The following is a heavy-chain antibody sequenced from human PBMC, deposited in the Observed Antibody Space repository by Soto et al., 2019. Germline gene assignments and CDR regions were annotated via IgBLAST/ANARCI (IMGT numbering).Heavy chain of an antibody. V-gene: IGHV1-18*04. CDR2: ISAYNGNT. J-gene: IGHJ4*02. Sequence: QVQLVQSGAEVKRPGASVKVSCKASGYTFRTNGISWVRQAPGQGLEWMGWISAYNGNTNYAQNFQGRVTMTTDASTSTAYMELRSLRSDDSAVYYCARSPTPITMIVVDPFDYWGQGTLVTVSS. CDR3: ARSPTPITMIVVDPFDY. D-gene: IGHD3-22*01. CDR1: GYTFRTNG.